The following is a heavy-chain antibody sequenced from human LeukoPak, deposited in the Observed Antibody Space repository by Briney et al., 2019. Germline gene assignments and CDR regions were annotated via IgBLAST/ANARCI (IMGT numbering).Heavy chain of an antibody. D-gene: IGHD3-22*01. V-gene: IGHV3-53*01. CDR3: ARVRSSGYYTTPSYFDY. CDR1: GFTVSGNY. J-gene: IGHJ4*02. CDR2: VYVGGNT. Sequence: GGSLRLPCAASGFTVSGNYMSWVRLAPGKELEWVSVVYVGGNTDYADSVKGRFTISRDSSKNTLYLQMNSLRAEDTAVYYCARVRSSGYYTTPSYFDYWGQGTLVTVSS.